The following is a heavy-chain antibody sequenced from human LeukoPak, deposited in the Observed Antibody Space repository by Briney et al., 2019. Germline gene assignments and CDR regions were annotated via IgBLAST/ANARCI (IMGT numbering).Heavy chain of an antibody. V-gene: IGHV3-30*03. CDR1: GFTFSSYG. D-gene: IGHD2-15*01. CDR2: ISYDGSNK. Sequence: PGRSLRLSCAASGFTFSSYGMHWVRQAPGKGLEWVAVISYDGSNKYYADSVKGRFTISRDNSKNTLYLQMNSLRAEDTAVYYWATLGFIVSDYWGQGTLVTVSS. CDR3: ATLGFIVSDY. J-gene: IGHJ4*02.